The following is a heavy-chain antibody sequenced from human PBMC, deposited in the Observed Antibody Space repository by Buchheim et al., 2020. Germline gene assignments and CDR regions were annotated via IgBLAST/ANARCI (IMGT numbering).Heavy chain of an antibody. CDR3: AVEMATIIAY. J-gene: IGHJ4*02. D-gene: IGHD5-24*01. Sequence: QVQLQESGPGLVKPSQTLSLTCTVSGGSISSGDYYWSWIRQHPGKGLEWIAIIGHTGDTYYNPSLQSRVPISVDTSKNQFSLKLSSVTAADTAVYYCAVEMATIIAYWGQGTL. CDR1: GGSISSGDYY. CDR2: IGHTGDT. V-gene: IGHV4-31*03.